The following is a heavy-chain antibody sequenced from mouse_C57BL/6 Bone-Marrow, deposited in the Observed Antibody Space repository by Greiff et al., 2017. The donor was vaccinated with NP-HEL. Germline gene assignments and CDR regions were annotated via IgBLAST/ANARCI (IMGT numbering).Heavy chain of an antibody. Sequence: QVQLQQSGPELVKPGASVKISCKASGYSFTSYYIHWVKQRPGQGLEWIGWIYPGSGNTKYNEKFKGKATLTADTSSSTAYMQRSSLASEDSAVYICARVWDVYAMDYWGQGTSVTVSS. J-gene: IGHJ4*01. D-gene: IGHD4-1*01. CDR1: GYSFTSYY. V-gene: IGHV1-66*01. CDR3: ARVWDVYAMDY. CDR2: IYPGSGNT.